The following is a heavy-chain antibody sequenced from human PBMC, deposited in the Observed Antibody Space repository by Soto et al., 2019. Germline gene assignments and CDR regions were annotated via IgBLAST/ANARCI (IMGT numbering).Heavy chain of an antibody. D-gene: IGHD3-9*01. Sequence: QVQLVQSGAEVKKPGSSVKVSCKASGGTFSSYTISWVRQAPGQGLEWMGRIIPILGIANYAQKVQGRVTITADKSTSTAYMELSSLRSEDTAVYYCARDLSVLTGTPRGMDVWGQGTTVTVSS. CDR1: GGTFSSYT. CDR2: IIPILGIA. V-gene: IGHV1-69*08. CDR3: ARDLSVLTGTPRGMDV. J-gene: IGHJ6*02.